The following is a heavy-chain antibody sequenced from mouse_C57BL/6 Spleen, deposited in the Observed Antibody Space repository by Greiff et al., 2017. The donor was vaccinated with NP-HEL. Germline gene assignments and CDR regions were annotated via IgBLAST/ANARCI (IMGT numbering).Heavy chain of an antibody. Sequence: VKLQQSGPELVKPGASVKISCKASGYAFSSSWMNWVKQRPGKGLEWIGRIYPGDGDTNYNGKFKGKATLTADKSSSTAYMQLSSLTSEDSAVYFCANDYDVGYWGQGTTLTVSS. D-gene: IGHD2-4*01. CDR2: IYPGDGDT. CDR1: GYAFSSSW. V-gene: IGHV1-82*01. J-gene: IGHJ2*01. CDR3: ANDYDVGY.